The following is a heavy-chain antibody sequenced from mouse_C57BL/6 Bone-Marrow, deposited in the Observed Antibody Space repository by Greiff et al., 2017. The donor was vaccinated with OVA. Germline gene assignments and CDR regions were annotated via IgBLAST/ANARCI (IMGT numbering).Heavy chain of an antibody. CDR3: ATTYW. Sequence: QVQLQQSGPVLVRPGSSVKLSCKASGYTFHRYWTDWVKQRPGKCLEWIGYIYPSDSETHYNQKFKDKATLTVAKSSSTAYMQLISLTSEDSAVDLYATTYW. J-gene: IGHJ1*01. V-gene: IGHV1-61*01. CDR2: IYPSDSET. CDR1: GYTFHRYW. D-gene: IGHD1-1*01.